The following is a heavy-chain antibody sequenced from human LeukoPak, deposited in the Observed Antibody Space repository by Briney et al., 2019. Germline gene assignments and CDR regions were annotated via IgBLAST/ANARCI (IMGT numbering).Heavy chain of an antibody. V-gene: IGHV3-48*02. CDR3: ARDRRQKSGPKRYFDY. CDR2: ISSSGATK. D-gene: IGHD3-10*01. Sequence: PGGSLRLSCAASGFTFNSNSMNWVRQAPGRGLEGISYISSSGATKEYADSVKGRFTISRDNARNLLFLEMNSLRDEDTAVYYCARDRRQKSGPKRYFDYWGQGTLVTVSS. J-gene: IGHJ4*02. CDR1: GFTFNSNS.